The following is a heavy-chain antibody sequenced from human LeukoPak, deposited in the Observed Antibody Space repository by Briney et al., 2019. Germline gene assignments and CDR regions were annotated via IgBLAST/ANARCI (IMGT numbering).Heavy chain of an antibody. CDR1: GYTFTSHY. V-gene: IGHV1-46*01. D-gene: IGHD3-22*01. Sequence: ASVKVSCKASGYTFTSHYMHWVRQAPGQGLEWMGIINPSGGSTSYAQKFQGRVTMTRDTSTSTVYMELSSLRSEDTAVYYCARETNYYDSSGYHYSAFDYWGQGTLVTVSS. CDR3: ARETNYYDSSGYHYSAFDY. CDR2: INPSGGST. J-gene: IGHJ4*02.